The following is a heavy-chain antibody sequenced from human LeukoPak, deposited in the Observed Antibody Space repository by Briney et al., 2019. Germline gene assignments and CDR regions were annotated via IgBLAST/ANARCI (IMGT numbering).Heavy chain of an antibody. J-gene: IGHJ4*02. CDR1: GFTVSNNY. D-gene: IGHD6-6*01. V-gene: IGHV3-53*01. CDR3: ASLSLGHY. Sequence: GGSLRLSCAASGFTVSNNYMSWVRQAPGKGLEWVSVIYSGGSTYYADSVKGRFTISRDTSKNTLSLQMNSLRAEDTAVYYCASLSLGHYWGQGTLVTVSS. CDR2: IYSGGST.